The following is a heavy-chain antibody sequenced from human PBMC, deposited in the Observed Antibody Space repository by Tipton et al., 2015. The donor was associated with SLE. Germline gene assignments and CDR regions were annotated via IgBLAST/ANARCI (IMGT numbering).Heavy chain of an antibody. CDR2: IYTSGIT. V-gene: IGHV4-4*07. CDR1: GGSISSYY. CDR3: ARGGQGAFDS. D-gene: IGHD3-16*01. J-gene: IGHJ3*01. Sequence: TLSLTCTVSGGSISSYYWSWIREPAGKGLEWIGHIYTSGITNYNPPLKSRVTMSVDTSKNQFSLKLISVTAADTAVYYCARGGQGAFDSWGQGTMVTVSS.